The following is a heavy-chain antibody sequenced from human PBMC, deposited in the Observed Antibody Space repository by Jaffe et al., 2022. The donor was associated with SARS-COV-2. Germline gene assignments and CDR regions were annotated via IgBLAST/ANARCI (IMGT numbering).Heavy chain of an antibody. CDR1: GFTFSSYA. D-gene: IGHD3-10*01. J-gene: IGHJ4*02. V-gene: IGHV3-23*01. CDR3: AKHYGSGTYYNLLDF. CDR2: ISGAGDRT. Sequence: EMQLLASGGGLVQPEGSLRLSCAASGFTFSSYAISWVRQAPGEGLDWVSAISGAGDRTYYAESVKGRFTVSRDNSKNTLFLQMSSLGAEDTAVYFCAKHYGSGTYYNLLDFWGQGTLVTVSS.